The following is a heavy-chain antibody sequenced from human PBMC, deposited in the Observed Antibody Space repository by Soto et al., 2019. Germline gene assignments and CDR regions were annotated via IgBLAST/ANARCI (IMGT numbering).Heavy chain of an antibody. D-gene: IGHD6-13*01. V-gene: IGHV4-39*01. J-gene: IGHJ4*02. CDR2: IYYSGST. CDR1: GGSIRSSSCY. CDR3: ARLLSIAAAGYYFDY. Sequence: SETLSLTCTVSGGSIRSSSCYWGWIRQPPGKGLEWIGSIYYSGSTYYNPSLKSRVTISVDTSKNQFSLKLSSVTAADTAVYYCARLLSIAAAGYYFDYWGQGTLVTVSS.